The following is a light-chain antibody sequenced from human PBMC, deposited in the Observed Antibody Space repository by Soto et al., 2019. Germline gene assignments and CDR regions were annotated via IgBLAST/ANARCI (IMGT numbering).Light chain of an antibody. CDR3: SSYKSSSTLPYV. Sequence: QSALTQPASVSGSPGQSITISCTGTSSDVGGYNLVSWYQQYPDKAPKLMIFDVNTRPSGVSNRFSDSKSGNTASLTISGLQAEDEADYYCSSYKSSSTLPYVFGTGTKVTVL. J-gene: IGLJ1*01. CDR2: DVN. CDR1: SSDVGGYNL. V-gene: IGLV2-14*01.